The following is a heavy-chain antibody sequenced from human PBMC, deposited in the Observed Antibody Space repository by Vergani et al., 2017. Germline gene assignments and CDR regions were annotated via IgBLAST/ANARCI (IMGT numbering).Heavy chain of an antibody. CDR3: AREPAGVVPDFDY. CDR1: GFTFSSYA. D-gene: IGHD2-2*01. CDR2: ISYDGSNK. Sequence: QVQLVESGGGVVQPGRSLRLSCAASGFTFSSYAMHWVRQAPGKGLEWGAVISYDGSNKYYADSVKGRFTISRDNSKNTLYLQMNSRRAEDTAFCYCAREPAGVVPDFDYWGQGTLVTVAS. V-gene: IGHV3-30-3*01. J-gene: IGHJ4*02.